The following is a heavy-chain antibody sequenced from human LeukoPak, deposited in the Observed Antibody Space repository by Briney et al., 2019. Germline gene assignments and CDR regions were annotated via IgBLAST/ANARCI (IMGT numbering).Heavy chain of an antibody. D-gene: IGHD3-9*01. Sequence: ASVKVSCKVSGSTLSKISIDWVRQAPGKGPEWMGSVGHEDGTTIHAQKFQGRFNMTVDTATDTAYMEMSSLMSEDTAIYYCATGAIVSDYWGQGNLVTVSS. J-gene: IGHJ4*02. V-gene: IGHV1-24*01. CDR2: VGHEDGTT. CDR1: GSTLSKIS. CDR3: ATGAIVSDY.